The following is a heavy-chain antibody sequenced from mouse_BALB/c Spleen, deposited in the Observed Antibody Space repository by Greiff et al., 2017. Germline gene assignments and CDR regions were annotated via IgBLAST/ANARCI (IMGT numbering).Heavy chain of an antibody. Sequence: EVMLVESGGDLVKPGGSLKLSCAASGFTFSSYGMSWVRQTPDKRLEWVATISSGGSYTYYPDSVKGRFTISRDNAKNTLYLQMSSLKSEDTAMYYCARQGAYWGQGTLVTVSA. J-gene: IGHJ3*01. CDR3: ARQGAY. V-gene: IGHV5-6*01. CDR1: GFTFSSYG. CDR2: ISSGGSYT.